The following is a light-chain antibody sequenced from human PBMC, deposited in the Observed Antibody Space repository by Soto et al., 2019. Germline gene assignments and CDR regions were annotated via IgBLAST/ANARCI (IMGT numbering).Light chain of an antibody. V-gene: IGKV3-15*01. Sequence: EIVMTQSPATLSVSPGERATLYCRASQCVSSNLAWDQQKPGQAPRLLLYGASTRATGIPARFSGSGAGTEFTLTISSLQSEDFAVYNCQQYNEWPPWTFGQGTKVEIK. J-gene: IGKJ1*01. CDR1: QCVSSN. CDR3: QQYNEWPPWT. CDR2: GAS.